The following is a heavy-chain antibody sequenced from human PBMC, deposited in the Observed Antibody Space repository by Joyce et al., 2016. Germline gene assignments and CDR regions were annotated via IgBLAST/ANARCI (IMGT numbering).Heavy chain of an antibody. D-gene: IGHD6-19*01. CDR1: GFIFSKYG. CDR3: ARDGRSSGGDY. CDR2: IGSSGSIK. Sequence: EVQLVQSGGGLVQPGGSLRLSCAGSGFIFSKYGINWVRQAPGKGLEWVSYIGSSGSIKKYADSVEGRFTISRDNGKNSLYLQMNSLRAEDTAVYYCARDGRSSGGDYWGQGNLVTVSS. J-gene: IGHJ4*02. V-gene: IGHV3-48*01.